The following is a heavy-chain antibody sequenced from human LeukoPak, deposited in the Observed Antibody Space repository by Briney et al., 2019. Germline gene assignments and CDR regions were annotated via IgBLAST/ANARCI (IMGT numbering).Heavy chain of an antibody. CDR3: ARERGHLDYSSGWSPGGLNYYGMDV. Sequence: KPSETLSLTCTVSGGSISGYYWSWLRQYPGKGLEWLGYIYYSGSTRYNPSLESRVTISVDTSKNQFSLNLSSVTAADTALYYCARERGHLDYSSGWSPGGLNYYGMDVWGQGTTVTVSS. V-gene: IGHV4-59*01. CDR2: IYYSGST. J-gene: IGHJ6*02. CDR1: GGSISGYY. D-gene: IGHD6-19*01.